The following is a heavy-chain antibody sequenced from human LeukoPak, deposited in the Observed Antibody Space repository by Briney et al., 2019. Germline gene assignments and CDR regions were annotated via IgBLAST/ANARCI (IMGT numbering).Heavy chain of an antibody. CDR1: GYSFTSYW. V-gene: IGHV5-51*01. D-gene: IGHD6-19*01. Sequence: GESLKISCKGSGYSFTSYWIGWVRQMPGKGLEWMGIIYPGDSNSAYSPSFQGQVTMSVDKSMNTAYLKWTSLKASDTAMYYCARRNIEVAGNSFDYWGQGTLVTVSS. J-gene: IGHJ4*02. CDR2: IYPGDSNS. CDR3: ARRNIEVAGNSFDY.